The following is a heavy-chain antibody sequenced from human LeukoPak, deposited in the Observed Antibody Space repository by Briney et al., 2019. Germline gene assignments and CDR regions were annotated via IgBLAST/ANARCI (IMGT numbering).Heavy chain of an antibody. CDR1: GFTFSTYD. CDR2: FSSSGNMT. Sequence: PGGSLRLSCAASGFTFSTYDISWVRQAPGRGLEWVSTFSSSGNMTYYADSVKGRFTISRDNSKNTLYLQMNSLRAEDTAVYYCAKGDTTWELPHDYWGQGTLVTVSS. D-gene: IGHD1-26*01. V-gene: IGHV3-23*01. CDR3: AKGDTTWELPHDY. J-gene: IGHJ4*02.